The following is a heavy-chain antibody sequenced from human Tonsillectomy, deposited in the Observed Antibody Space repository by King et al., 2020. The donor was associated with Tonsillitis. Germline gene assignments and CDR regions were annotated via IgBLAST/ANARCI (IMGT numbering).Heavy chain of an antibody. J-gene: IGHJ4*02. D-gene: IGHD3-22*01. V-gene: IGHV1-46*01. Sequence: VQLVQSGAEVKKPGASVKVSCKASGYTFSNYYVHWVRQAPGQGLEWVGVINPSGGSTSYAQKFQGRVTMTRDTSTSTVYMELSSLRSEDTAVYYCARSGYYFSLGYWGQGTLVTVSS. CDR2: INPSGGST. CDR3: ARSGYYFSLGY. CDR1: GYTFSNYY.